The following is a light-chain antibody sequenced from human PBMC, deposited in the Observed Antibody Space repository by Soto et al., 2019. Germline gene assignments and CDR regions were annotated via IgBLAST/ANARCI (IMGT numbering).Light chain of an antibody. CDR3: SSYKSSSTLFV. V-gene: IGLV2-14*03. CDR2: DVS. Sequence: QSALTQPASVSGSPGQSITISCTGTSSDVGGYNYVSWYQQHPGKAPKLMIYDVSARPSGVSNRFYGSKSGNTASLTISGLQAEDEADYYCSSYKSSSTLFVFGTGTKLTVL. J-gene: IGLJ1*01. CDR1: SSDVGGYNY.